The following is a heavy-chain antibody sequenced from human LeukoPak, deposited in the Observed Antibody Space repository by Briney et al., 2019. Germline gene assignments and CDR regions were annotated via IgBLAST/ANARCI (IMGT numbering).Heavy chain of an antibody. V-gene: IGHV3-23*01. CDR3: AKDQDLVGATLYYFDY. CDR2: ISGSGGST. Sequence: GGSLRLSCAASGFTFGSYAMSWVRQAPGKGLEWVSAISGSGGSTYYADSVKGRFTISRDNSKNTLYLQMNSLRAEDTAVYYCAKDQDLVGATLYYFDYWGQGTLVTVSS. CDR1: GFTFGSYA. J-gene: IGHJ4*02. D-gene: IGHD1-26*01.